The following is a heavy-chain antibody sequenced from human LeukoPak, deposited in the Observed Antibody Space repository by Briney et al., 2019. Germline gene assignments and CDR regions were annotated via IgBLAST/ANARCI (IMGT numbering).Heavy chain of an antibody. CDR2: IRYDGSNK. V-gene: IGHV3-30*02. Sequence: GGSLRLSCAASGFTFSSYGMHWVRQAPGKGLEWVAFIRYDGSNKYYADSVKGRFTISRDNSKNTLYLQMNSLRADDTAVYYCAKGWHRSSRGDFDHWGQGTLVTVSS. CDR1: GFTFSSYG. D-gene: IGHD6-13*01. CDR3: AKGWHRSSRGDFDH. J-gene: IGHJ4*02.